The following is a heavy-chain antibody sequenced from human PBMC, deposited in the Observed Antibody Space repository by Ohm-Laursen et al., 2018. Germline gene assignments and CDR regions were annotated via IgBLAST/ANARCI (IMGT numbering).Heavy chain of an antibody. CDR1: GFTFSDYY. CDR2: ISGSGSTI. Sequence: SLRLSCTASGFTFSDYYMSWIRQAPGKGLEWISHISGSGSTIYYADSVKGRFTMSRDNAKNSLYLQMNSLRAEDTAVYYCARCKQPRDYYGMDVWGQGTTVTVSS. CDR3: ARCKQPRDYYGMDV. V-gene: IGHV3-11*01. D-gene: IGHD6-13*01. J-gene: IGHJ6*02.